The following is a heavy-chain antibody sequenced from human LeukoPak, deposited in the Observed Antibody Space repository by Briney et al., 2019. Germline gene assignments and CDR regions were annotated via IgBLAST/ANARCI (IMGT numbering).Heavy chain of an antibody. D-gene: IGHD3-16*01. CDR1: GFTFDDYA. V-gene: IGHV3-21*01. CDR3: ARDRWGADFRYFDY. CDR2: ISSSSSYI. Sequence: PGGSLRLSCAASGFTFDDYAMHWVRQAPGKGLEWVSSISSSSSYIYYADSVKGRFTISIDNAKNSLYLQMNSLRAEDTAVYYCARDRWGADFRYFDYWGQGTLVTVSS. J-gene: IGHJ4*02.